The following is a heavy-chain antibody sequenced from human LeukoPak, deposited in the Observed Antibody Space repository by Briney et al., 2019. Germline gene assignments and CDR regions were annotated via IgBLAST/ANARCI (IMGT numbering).Heavy chain of an antibody. D-gene: IGHD2-2*01. J-gene: IGHJ5*02. V-gene: IGHV3-66*01. CDR2: IYSGGST. CDR3: ARGGVSSTSRFDP. Sequence: GGSLRLSCAASGFTVRSNYMSWVRQAPGKGLEWVSVIYSGGSTYYADSVKGRFTISRDNSKNTLYLQMNSLRAEDTAVYYCARGGVSSTSRFDPWGQGTLVTVSS. CDR1: GFTVRSNY.